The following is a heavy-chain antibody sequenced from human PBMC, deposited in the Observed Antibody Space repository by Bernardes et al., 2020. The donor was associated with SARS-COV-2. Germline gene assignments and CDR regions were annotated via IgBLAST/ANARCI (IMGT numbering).Heavy chain of an antibody. CDR3: ASLSSLHYYGSGSYLPFDY. J-gene: IGHJ4*02. D-gene: IGHD3-10*01. V-gene: IGHV4-39*01. Sequence: SETLSLTCTVSGGSISSSSYYWGWIRQPPGKGLEWIGSIYYSGSTYYNPSLKSRVTISVDTSKNQFSLKLSSVTAADTAVYYCASLSSLHYYGSGSYLPFDYWGQGTLVTVSS. CDR2: IYYSGST. CDR1: GGSISSSSYY.